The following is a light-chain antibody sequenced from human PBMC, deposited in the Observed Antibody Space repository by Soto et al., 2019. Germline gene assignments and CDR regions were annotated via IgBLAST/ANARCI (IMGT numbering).Light chain of an antibody. CDR3: QQHNYWPS. CDR2: GAS. Sequence: EIVMTQSAVTLSVSPGARATLSCRASQSVGSNLAWYQQKPGQAPRLLLYGASTRATGIPGRLSGSGSGTEFTLTITSLQSEDFAVFYFQQHNYWPSFGQGTKLEF. V-gene: IGKV3-15*01. CDR1: QSVGSN. J-gene: IGKJ2*01.